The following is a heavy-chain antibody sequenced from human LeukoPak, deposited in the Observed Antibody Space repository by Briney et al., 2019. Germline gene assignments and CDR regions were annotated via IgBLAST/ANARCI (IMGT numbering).Heavy chain of an antibody. V-gene: IGHV4-34*01. Sequence: PSETLSLTCAVYGGSFSSYYWSWIRQPPGKGLEWIGEINHSGSTNYNPSLKSRVTISVDTSKNQFSLKLSYVTGAETAVYSCERMRSLTMVRGDITAYFDYWGQGTLVTVSS. CDR3: ERMRSLTMVRGDITAYFDY. D-gene: IGHD3-10*01. CDR2: INHSGST. CDR1: GGSFSSYY. J-gene: IGHJ4*02.